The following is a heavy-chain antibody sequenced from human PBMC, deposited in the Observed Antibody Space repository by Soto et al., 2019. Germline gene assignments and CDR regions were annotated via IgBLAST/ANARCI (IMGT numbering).Heavy chain of an antibody. V-gene: IGHV3-15*01. CDR2: IKRKSDHGTT. J-gene: IGHJ4*01. D-gene: IGHD2-15*01. CDR3: ATEGQMSGASDWADYFDH. Sequence: EMQLVESGGGLVEPGGSLRLSCAASGFAFSHVWMTWVRQAPGKGLEWVGRIKRKSDHGTTDYAAAVKGRFTISRDDSKNTLYLQNDSLKTEDTAVYYGATEGQMSGASDWADYFDHWGRGTLVTVSS. CDR1: GFAFSHVW.